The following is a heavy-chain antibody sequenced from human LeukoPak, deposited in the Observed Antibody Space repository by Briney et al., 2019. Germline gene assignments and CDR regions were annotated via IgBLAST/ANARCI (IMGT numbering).Heavy chain of an antibody. J-gene: IGHJ3*02. Sequence: PSETLSLTCTVSGDSISSNYWSWIRQSAGKGLEWIGRIYSSGNTIYNPSLTSRVTMSVDTSKNQCSPKLNSVSVADTAVYYCSKPGLVGEILWFGELYGAFDIWGQGTMVTVSS. CDR1: GDSISSNY. CDR2: IYSSGNT. V-gene: IGHV4-4*07. CDR3: SKPGLVGEILWFGELYGAFDI. D-gene: IGHD3-10*01.